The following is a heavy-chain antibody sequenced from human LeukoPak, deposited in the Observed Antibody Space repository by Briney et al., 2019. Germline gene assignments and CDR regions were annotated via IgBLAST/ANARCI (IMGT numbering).Heavy chain of an antibody. J-gene: IGHJ4*02. CDR1: GFAFSRYS. Sequence: NPGVSLRLSCAASGFAFSRYSMNWVRQAPGKGLEWVSSISYSGPHMFYADSVRGRFTISRDNAENSLFLQMNSLRAEDTAVYFCASNDYRDEGIDSWGQGTLVTVSS. CDR3: ASNDYRDEGIDS. D-gene: IGHD4-17*01. V-gene: IGHV3-21*01. CDR2: ISYSGPHM.